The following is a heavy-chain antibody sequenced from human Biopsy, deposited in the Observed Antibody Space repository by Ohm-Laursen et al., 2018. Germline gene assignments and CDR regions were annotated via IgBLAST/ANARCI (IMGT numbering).Heavy chain of an antibody. CDR2: ITDSGGST. CDR3: ARDGAAGYGLDV. V-gene: IGHV3-23*01. J-gene: IGHJ6*02. Sequence: SLRLSCAAPGFTFSSYGMSWVRQAPGTGLEWVSAITDSGGSTFYADSVKGRFTISRDNSKNTLYLQMNSLRAEDTAVYFCARDGAAGYGLDVWGQGTTVTVSS. CDR1: GFTFSSYG. D-gene: IGHD6-25*01.